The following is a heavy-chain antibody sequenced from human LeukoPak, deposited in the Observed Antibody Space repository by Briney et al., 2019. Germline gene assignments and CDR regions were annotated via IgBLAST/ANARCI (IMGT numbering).Heavy chain of an antibody. CDR1: GGSISSYY. CDR2: IYYSGST. V-gene: IGHV4-59*08. CDR3: ARLVVVPAAMLDY. Sequence: SETLSLTCTVSGGSISSYYWSWIRQPPGKGLEWIGYIYYSGSTNYNPSLKCRVTISVDTSKNQFSLKLSSVTAADTAVYYCARLVVVPAAMLDYWGQGTLVTVSS. D-gene: IGHD2-2*01. J-gene: IGHJ4*02.